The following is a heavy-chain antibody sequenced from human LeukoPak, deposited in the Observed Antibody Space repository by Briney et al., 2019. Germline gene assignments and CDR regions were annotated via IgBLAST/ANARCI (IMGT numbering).Heavy chain of an antibody. J-gene: IGHJ4*02. D-gene: IGHD5-18*01. CDR3: AKDRDTYGSIYYFDD. CDR2: ISYDGKDK. V-gene: IGHV3-30*18. Sequence: PGGSLRLSCAASGFTFSRYGMHWVRQAPGKGLGWVAVISYDGKDKHYADSVKGRFTISRDNSKNTLYLQMNSLRAEDTAVYYCAKDRDTYGSIYYFDDWGQGTLVTVSS. CDR1: GFTFSRYG.